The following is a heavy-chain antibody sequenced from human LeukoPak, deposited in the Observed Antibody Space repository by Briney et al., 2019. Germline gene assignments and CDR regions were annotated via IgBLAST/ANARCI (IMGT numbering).Heavy chain of an antibody. J-gene: IGHJ5*02. CDR2: IYYSGST. Sequence: SETLSLTCTVSGGSISSGGYYWSWIHQHPGKGLEWIGYIYYSGSTYYNPSLKSRVTISVDTSKNQFSLKLSSVTAADTAVYYCARATSNYYDSSGPFDPWGQGTLVTVSS. CDR3: ARATSNYYDSSGPFDP. V-gene: IGHV4-31*03. CDR1: GGSISSGGYY. D-gene: IGHD3-22*01.